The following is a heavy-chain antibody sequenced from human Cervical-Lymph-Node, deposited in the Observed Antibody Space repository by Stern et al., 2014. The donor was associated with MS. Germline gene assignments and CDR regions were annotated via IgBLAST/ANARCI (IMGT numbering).Heavy chain of an antibody. V-gene: IGHV3-15*01. CDR2: MKSKTDGGTT. Sequence: EVQLLESGGGLVKPGGSLRLSCAASGFTFSNAWMSWVRQAPGKGLEWVGRMKSKTDGGTTDYAAPVKGRFTISRDDSENTLYLQMNSLKTEDTAVYYCTTRYHSWGQGTLVTVSS. D-gene: IGHD1-1*01. CDR1: GFTFSNAW. CDR3: TTRYHS. J-gene: IGHJ4*02.